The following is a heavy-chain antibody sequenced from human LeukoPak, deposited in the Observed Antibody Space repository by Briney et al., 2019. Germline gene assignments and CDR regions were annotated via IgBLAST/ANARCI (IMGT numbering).Heavy chain of an antibody. Sequence: SSETLSLTCTVSGGSISSSSYYWGWIRQPPGKGLEWIGSIYYSGSTYYNPSLKSRVTISVDTSKNQFSLKLSSVTAADTAVYYCARHYDYYDSSGYYGFDYWGQGTLVTVSS. V-gene: IGHV4-39*01. J-gene: IGHJ4*02. CDR3: ARHYDYYDSSGYYGFDY. CDR2: IYYSGST. CDR1: GGSISSSSYY. D-gene: IGHD3-22*01.